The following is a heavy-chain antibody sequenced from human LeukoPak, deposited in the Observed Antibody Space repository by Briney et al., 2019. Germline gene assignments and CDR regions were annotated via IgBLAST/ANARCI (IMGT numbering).Heavy chain of an antibody. Sequence: ETLSLTCAVYGGSFSGYYWSWIRQPPGKGLEWVSSISSSSSYIYYADSVKGRFTISRDNAKNSLYLQMNSLRAEDTAVYYCARGGDDYGDFPTYGMDVWGQGTTVTVSS. J-gene: IGHJ6*02. CDR2: ISSSSSYI. D-gene: IGHD4-17*01. V-gene: IGHV3-21*01. CDR3: ARGGDDYGDFPTYGMDV. CDR1: GGSFSGYY.